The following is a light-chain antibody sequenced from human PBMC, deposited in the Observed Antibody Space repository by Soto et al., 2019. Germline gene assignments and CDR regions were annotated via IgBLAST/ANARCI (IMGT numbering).Light chain of an antibody. V-gene: IGKV1-17*01. CDR1: QGIGSA. CDR3: LQHNSYPYT. Sequence: DLQMTQSPSSLSASVGDRVTITCRASQGIGSALGWFQLKPGRVPKRLIYAASTLKSGVPSRFSGSGSGTEFTLTNSSLQPEDFATYYCLQHNSYPYTFGQGTKLEIK. CDR2: AAS. J-gene: IGKJ2*01.